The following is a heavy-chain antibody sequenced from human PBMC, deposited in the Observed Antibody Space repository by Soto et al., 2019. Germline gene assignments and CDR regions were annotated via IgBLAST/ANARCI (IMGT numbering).Heavy chain of an antibody. CDR1: GFTFSSYS. D-gene: IGHD6-19*01. J-gene: IGHJ3*02. Sequence: EVQLVESGGGLVQPGGSLRLSCAASGFTFSSYSMNWVRQAPGKGLEWVSYISSSSSTIYYADSVKGRFTISRDNATNSLYLQMKSLRDEDTAVYYCARALPYSSGWNDAFDIWGQGTMVTVSS. V-gene: IGHV3-48*02. CDR3: ARALPYSSGWNDAFDI. CDR2: ISSSSSTI.